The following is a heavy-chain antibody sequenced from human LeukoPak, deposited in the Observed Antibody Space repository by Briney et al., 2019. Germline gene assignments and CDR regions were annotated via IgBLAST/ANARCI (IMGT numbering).Heavy chain of an antibody. J-gene: IGHJ4*02. Sequence: GRSPRLSCAASGFTFSTYGMHWVRQAPGKGLEWVAVISYDGSNKYYADSVKGRFTISRDNSKNTLYLQMNSLRAEDTAVYYCAKTHSTVVVPAAPADYWGQGTLVTVSS. CDR2: ISYDGSNK. CDR3: AKTHSTVVVPAAPADY. D-gene: IGHD2-2*01. CDR1: GFTFSTYG. V-gene: IGHV3-30*18.